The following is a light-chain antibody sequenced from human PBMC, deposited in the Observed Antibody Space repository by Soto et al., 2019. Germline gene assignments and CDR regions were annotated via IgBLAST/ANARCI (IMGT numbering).Light chain of an antibody. CDR2: GTS. CDR3: QQYGDSVFT. V-gene: IGKV3-20*01. CDR1: QSLTSNF. Sequence: EIVLTQSPGTLSLSPGERATLSCRASQSLTSNFFAWYQQKPGQAPRLLIAGTSNRATGIPDRFSGSGSGTDFTLTISRLEPDDFAVYYCQQYGDSVFTFGPGTKVDIK. J-gene: IGKJ3*01.